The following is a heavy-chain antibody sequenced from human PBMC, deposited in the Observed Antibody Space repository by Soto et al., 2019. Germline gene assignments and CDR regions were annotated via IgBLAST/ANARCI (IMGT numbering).Heavy chain of an antibody. CDR2: INAGNGNT. CDR1: GYTFTRSV. V-gene: IGHV1-3*01. J-gene: IGHJ4*02. CDR3: ARDLGGWPDY. D-gene: IGHD2-15*01. Sequence: ASVKLSCKASGYTFTRSVISWVRQAPGQGLEWMGWINAGNGNTKYSQKFQGRVTITRDTSASTAYMELSSLRSEDTAVYYCARDLGGWPDYWGQGTLVTVSS.